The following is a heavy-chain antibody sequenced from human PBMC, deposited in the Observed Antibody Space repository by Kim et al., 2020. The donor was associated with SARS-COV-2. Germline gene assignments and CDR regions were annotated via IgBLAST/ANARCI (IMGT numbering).Heavy chain of an antibody. Sequence: ADSVKGRFTISRDNSKTTLYLQMDSLRAEDTAVYYCAKGTLREWGAFDIWGQGTMVTVSS. J-gene: IGHJ3*02. CDR3: AKGTLREWGAFDI. V-gene: IGHV3-30*02. D-gene: IGHD3-3*01.